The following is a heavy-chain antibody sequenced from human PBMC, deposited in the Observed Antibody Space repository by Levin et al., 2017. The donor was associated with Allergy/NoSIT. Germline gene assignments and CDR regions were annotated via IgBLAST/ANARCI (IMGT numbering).Heavy chain of an antibody. V-gene: IGHV3-9*01. CDR3: AKADGDYYPYYYMDV. Sequence: SLKISCAASGFTFDDYAIHWVRQAPGKGLEWVSGISWNSGSIGYADSVKGRFTISRDNAKNSLYLQMNSLRAEDTALYYCAKADGDYYPYYYMDVWGKGTTVTVSS. CDR2: ISWNSGSI. D-gene: IGHD4-17*01. J-gene: IGHJ6*03. CDR1: GFTFDDYA.